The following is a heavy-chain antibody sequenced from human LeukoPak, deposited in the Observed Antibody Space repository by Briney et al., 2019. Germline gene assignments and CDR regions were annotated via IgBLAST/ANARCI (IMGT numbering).Heavy chain of an antibody. CDR3: ARRGSGYGYDY. D-gene: IGHD5-18*01. V-gene: IGHV1-18*01. CDR1: GYTFTSYG. Sequence: GASVKVSCKASGYTFTSYGISWVRQAPGQGLEWMGWVNSNHADTNYAQKFQGRVTMTRDTSISTAYMELISLTSDDTAVYYCARRGSGYGYDYWGQGTLVTVSS. CDR2: VNSNHADT. J-gene: IGHJ4*02.